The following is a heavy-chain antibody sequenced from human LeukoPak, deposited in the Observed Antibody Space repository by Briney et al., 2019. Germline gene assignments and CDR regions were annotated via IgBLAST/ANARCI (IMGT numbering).Heavy chain of an antibody. CDR2: ISISGNTI. CDR3: ARESTWDAFDV. Sequence: GGSLRFSCAASGFTFSTYEMNWVRQAPGKGLEWVSYISISGNTIDYADSVKGRFTMSRDIAKNSLYLQMNSLGPEDTAVYYCARESTWDAFDVWGQGTMVTVSS. V-gene: IGHV3-48*03. J-gene: IGHJ3*01. CDR1: GFTFSTYE.